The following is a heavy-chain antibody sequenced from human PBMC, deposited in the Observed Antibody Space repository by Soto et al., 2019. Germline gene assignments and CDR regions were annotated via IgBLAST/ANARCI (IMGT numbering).Heavy chain of an antibody. J-gene: IGHJ5*02. D-gene: IGHD1-7*01. CDR2: IYYSGST. Sequence: SETLSLTCTVSGGSISSGDYYWSWIRQPPGKGLEWIGYIYYSGSTYYNPSLKSRVTISVDTSKNQFSLKLSSVTAADTAVYYCARDIITGTGWFDPWGQGTLVTVSS. CDR1: GGSISSGDYY. V-gene: IGHV4-30-4*01. CDR3: ARDIITGTGWFDP.